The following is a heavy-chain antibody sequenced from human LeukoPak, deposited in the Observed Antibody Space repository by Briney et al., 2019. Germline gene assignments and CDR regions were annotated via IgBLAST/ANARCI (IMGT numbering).Heavy chain of an antibody. CDR3: ARDLKMGYSSGRYSWGTGSSNDY. V-gene: IGHV1-18*01. D-gene: IGHD6-19*01. CDR2: IIAYNGNT. J-gene: IGHJ4*02. CDR1: GYTFTSYG. Sequence: GASVKVSCKASGYTFTSYGISWVRQAPGQGLEWMGWIIAYNGNTNYAQKLQGRVTMTTDTSTSTAYMELRSLRSDDTAVYLCARDLKMGYSSGRYSWGTGSSNDYWGQGTLVTVSS.